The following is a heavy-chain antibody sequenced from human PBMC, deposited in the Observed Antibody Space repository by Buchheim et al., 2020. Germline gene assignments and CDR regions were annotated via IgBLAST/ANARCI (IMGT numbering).Heavy chain of an antibody. V-gene: IGHV4-34*01. Sequence: QVQLQQWGAGLLKPSETLSLTCAVYGGSFSGYYWSWIRQPPGKGLEWIGEINHSGSTNYNPSLKSRVTISVDTSKNQFSLKLSSATAADTAVYYCAREEDYDSSGLDYWGQGTL. J-gene: IGHJ4*02. D-gene: IGHD3-22*01. CDR2: INHSGST. CDR3: AREEDYDSSGLDY. CDR1: GGSFSGYY.